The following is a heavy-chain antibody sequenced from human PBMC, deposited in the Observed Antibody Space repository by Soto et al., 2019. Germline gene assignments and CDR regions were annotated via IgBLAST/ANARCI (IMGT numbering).Heavy chain of an antibody. CDR3: ARKHHNTYYYDSSASDQYSFDY. J-gene: IGHJ4*02. CDR2: INSDGSST. D-gene: IGHD3-22*01. Sequence: GGSLRLSCAASGFTFSSHWMHWVRQAPGKGLVWVSRINSDGSSTSYADSVKGRFTISRDNAKNKLYLQMNSLRAEDTAVDYCARKHHNTYYYDSSASDQYSFDYWGQGTLVTVS. V-gene: IGHV3-74*01. CDR1: GFTFSSHW.